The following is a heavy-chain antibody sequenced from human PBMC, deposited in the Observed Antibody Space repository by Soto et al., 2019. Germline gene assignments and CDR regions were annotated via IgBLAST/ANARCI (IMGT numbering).Heavy chain of an antibody. V-gene: IGHV4-30-4*01. J-gene: IGHJ4*02. CDR3: ARASGIAAAGTIVS. CDR2: IHYSGST. Sequence: SETLSLTCTVSGGSISSGEYRWSWIRQPPGKGLEWIGYIHYSGSTYYTPSLERRLTMSVDTSRNQFSLRLTSVTAPDTAAYFCARASGIAAAGTIVSWGQGTLVTVSS. CDR1: GGSISSGEYR. D-gene: IGHD6-13*01.